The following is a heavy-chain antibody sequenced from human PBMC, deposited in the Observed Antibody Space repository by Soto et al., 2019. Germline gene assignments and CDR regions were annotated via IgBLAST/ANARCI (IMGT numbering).Heavy chain of an antibody. CDR1: GFTFSSYG. CDR3: ARVTMVRGVIMRGYYYYGMDV. CDR2: IWYDGSNK. D-gene: IGHD3-10*01. J-gene: IGHJ6*02. Sequence: GGSLRLSCAASGFTFSSYGMHWVRQAPGKGLEWVAVIWYDGSNKYYADSVKGRFTISRDNSKNTLYLQMNSLRAEDTAVYYCARVTMVRGVIMRGYYYYGMDVWGQGTTVTVSS. V-gene: IGHV3-33*01.